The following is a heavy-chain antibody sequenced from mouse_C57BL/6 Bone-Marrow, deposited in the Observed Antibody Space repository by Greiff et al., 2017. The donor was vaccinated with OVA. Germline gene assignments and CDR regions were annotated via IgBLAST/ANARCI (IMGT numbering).Heavy chain of an antibody. CDR1: GFTFSSYT. J-gene: IGHJ3*01. Sequence: EVKLVESGGGLVKPGGSLKLSCAASGFTFSSYTMSWVRQTPEKRLEWVATISGGGGNTYYPDIVKGRSTISRDNDKNTLYLQMSSLRSGYTALYYYAAGDYAVSPWYAYWGHGTLVTVSA. V-gene: IGHV5-9*01. CDR3: AAGDYAVSPWYAY. D-gene: IGHD6-5*01. CDR2: ISGGGGNT.